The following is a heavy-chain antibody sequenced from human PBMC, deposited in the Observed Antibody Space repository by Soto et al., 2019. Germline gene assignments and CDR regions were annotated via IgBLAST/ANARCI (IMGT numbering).Heavy chain of an antibody. D-gene: IGHD4-17*01. V-gene: IGHV1-69*02. CDR2: IIPILGIA. CDR3: ARAVTTDKPGYYYYYMDV. J-gene: IGHJ6*03. Sequence: ASVKVSCKASGGTFSSYTISWVRQAPGQGLEWMGRIIPILGIANYAQKFQGRVTITADKSTSTAYMELSSLRSEDTAVYYCARAVTTDKPGYYYYYMDVWGKGTTVTVSS. CDR1: GGTFSSYT.